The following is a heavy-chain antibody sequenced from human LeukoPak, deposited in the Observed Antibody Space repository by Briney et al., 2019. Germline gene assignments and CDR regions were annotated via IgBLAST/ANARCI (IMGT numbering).Heavy chain of an antibody. D-gene: IGHD3-10*01. Sequence: GGSLRLSCAASGLTFSSYGMHWVRQAPGKGLEWVAFIRYDGSNKYYADSVKGRFTISRDNSKNTLYLQMNSLRAEDTAVYYCAKEAVTMVRGVIYLYYFDYWGQGTLVTVSS. J-gene: IGHJ4*02. CDR2: IRYDGSNK. CDR1: GLTFSSYG. V-gene: IGHV3-30*02. CDR3: AKEAVTMVRGVIYLYYFDY.